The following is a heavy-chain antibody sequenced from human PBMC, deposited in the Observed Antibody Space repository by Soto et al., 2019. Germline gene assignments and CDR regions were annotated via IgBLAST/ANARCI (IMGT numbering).Heavy chain of an antibody. CDR2: ISYDGNNK. D-gene: IGHD1-26*01. Sequence: GGSLRLSCAASGFTFSSYGMHWVRQAPGKGLEWVALISYDGNNKFYADSVKGRFTISRDNSKNTLSLQMNSLRAEDTALYYCAKDIEEVVYYYGMDVWGQGTTVTVSS. J-gene: IGHJ6*02. V-gene: IGHV3-30*18. CDR3: AKDIEEVVYYYGMDV. CDR1: GFTFSSYG.